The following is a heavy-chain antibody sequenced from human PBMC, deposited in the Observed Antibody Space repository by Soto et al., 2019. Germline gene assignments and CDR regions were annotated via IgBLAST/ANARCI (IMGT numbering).Heavy chain of an antibody. CDR3: AGGIGYCISTTCQLRFDY. V-gene: IGHV4-39*01. D-gene: IGHD2-2*01. CDR1: GGSISSNSYY. J-gene: IGHJ4*02. Sequence: SETLSLTCTVSGGSISSNSYYWGWIRQPPGKGLEWIGSIYYSGSTYYNPSLKSRVTISVDTSKNQFSLKLNSVTAADTTVYYCAGGIGYCISTTCQLRFDYWGQGTLVTVSS. CDR2: IYYSGST.